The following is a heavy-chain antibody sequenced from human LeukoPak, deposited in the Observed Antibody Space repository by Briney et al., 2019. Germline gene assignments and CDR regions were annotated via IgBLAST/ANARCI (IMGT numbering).Heavy chain of an antibody. V-gene: IGHV3-23*01. J-gene: IGHJ6*03. CDR1: GFTFSSYA. CDR3: AKHQRDIVVVPTGVGYYMDV. Sequence: GGSLRLSCAASGFTFSSYATSWVRQAPGKGLKWVSTINDRGDGTWYADSVKGRFTISRDNSKNTLYLQMNSLRAEDTAVYYCAKHQRDIVVVPTGVGYYMDVWGKGTTVTVSS. D-gene: IGHD2-2*01. CDR2: INDRGDGT.